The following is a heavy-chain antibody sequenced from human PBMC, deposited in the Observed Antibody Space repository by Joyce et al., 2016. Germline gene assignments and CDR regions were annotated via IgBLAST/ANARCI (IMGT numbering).Heavy chain of an antibody. CDR2: INDGEKT. J-gene: IGHJ6*02. Sequence: QVQLQQWGAGLLKPSETLSLTCAVSGESFSAYHWHWVRQTPGKGLEWIGEINDGEKTHSNPSLKSRVTISFDTSKSQFSLDVNAVTAADTAVYYCAGGALPRPPYPVTQNHYYYTMDVWGQGTPVTVSS. CDR3: AGGALPRPPYPVTQNHYYYTMDV. V-gene: IGHV4-34*02. CDR1: GESFSAYH. D-gene: IGHD1-14*01.